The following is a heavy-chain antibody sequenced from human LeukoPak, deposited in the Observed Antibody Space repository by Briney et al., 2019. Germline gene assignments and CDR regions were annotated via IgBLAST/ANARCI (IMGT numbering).Heavy chain of an antibody. CDR2: ISGSGGST. Sequence: PGGPLGPSLAAPEFTFTSYGISWSRKAPGRGLEWVSVISGSGGSTDYADSVKGRFTISRDNSKNTLFLQMNSLRAEDTAVYYCATKPVPNTRSWFDPWGQGTLVTVSS. V-gene: IGHV3-23*01. D-gene: IGHD2-8*01. J-gene: IGHJ5*02. CDR1: EFTFTSYG. CDR3: ATKPVPNTRSWFDP.